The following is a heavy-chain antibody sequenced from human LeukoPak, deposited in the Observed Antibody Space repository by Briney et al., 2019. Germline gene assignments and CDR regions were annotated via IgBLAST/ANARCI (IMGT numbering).Heavy chain of an antibody. Sequence: GSLRLSCAASGITFSNYGMRWVRQAPGKGLEWISAISGNGDTTHYADSVKGRFTISRDNSKNTLYLQMNSLRAEDTAVYYCARDYYDSSGYYWGYYYYYMDVWGKGTTVTVSS. V-gene: IGHV3-23*01. CDR2: ISGNGDTT. D-gene: IGHD3-22*01. CDR1: GITFSNYG. J-gene: IGHJ6*03. CDR3: ARDYYDSSGYYWGYYYYYMDV.